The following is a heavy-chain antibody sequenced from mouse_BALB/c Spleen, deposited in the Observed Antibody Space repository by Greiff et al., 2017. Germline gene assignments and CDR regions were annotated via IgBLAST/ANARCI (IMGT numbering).Heavy chain of an antibody. D-gene: IGHD1-1*01. Sequence: VQLQQSGAELVRSGASVKLSCTASGFTFKDYYMHWVKQRPEQGLEWIGWIDPENGDTEYAPKFQGKATMTADTSSNTACLQLSHLTSEDAAVCSGYARYGSSCDDWGEGTTVTVSS. CDR3: YARYGSSCDD. CDR2: IDPENGDT. V-gene: IGHV14-4*02. J-gene: IGHJ1*01. CDR1: GFTFKDYY.